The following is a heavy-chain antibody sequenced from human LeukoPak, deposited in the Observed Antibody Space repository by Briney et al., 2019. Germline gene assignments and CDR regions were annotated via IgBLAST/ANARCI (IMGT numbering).Heavy chain of an antibody. V-gene: IGHV3-23*01. Sequence: PGGSLRLSCAASGFTFSSYAMSWVRQAPGKGLEWVSVIRSDGSTNHADSVKGRFTISRDNSKNTLYLQMNNLRAEDTAMYYCARLGEEHIVVVTAIRQHRGQSANYYGMDVWGQGTTVTVSS. CDR2: IRSDGST. D-gene: IGHD2-21*02. CDR3: ARLGEEHIVVVTAIRQHRGQSANYYGMDV. CDR1: GFTFSSYA. J-gene: IGHJ6*02.